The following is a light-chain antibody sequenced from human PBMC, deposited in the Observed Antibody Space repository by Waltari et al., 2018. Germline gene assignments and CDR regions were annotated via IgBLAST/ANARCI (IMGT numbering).Light chain of an antibody. Sequence: EIVLTQSPGTLSLSPGERATISCRASQSVSSSYLAWYQQKPGQAPRLLIYGASSRATGIPDRFSGSGSGTDFTLTISRLEPEDFAVYYCQQRTNWPLTFGGGTKVEIK. CDR3: QQRTNWPLT. J-gene: IGKJ4*01. V-gene: IGKV3D-20*02. CDR2: GAS. CDR1: QSVSSSY.